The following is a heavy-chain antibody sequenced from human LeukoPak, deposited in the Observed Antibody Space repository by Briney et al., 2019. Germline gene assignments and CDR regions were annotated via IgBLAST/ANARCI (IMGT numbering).Heavy chain of an antibody. D-gene: IGHD6-19*01. V-gene: IGHV3-30*02. J-gene: IGHJ4*02. Sequence: GGSLRLSCAGSGFSFSSYGMHWVRQAPGKGLEWMAFIRSDGSNKYYADSVKGRYTISRDNSKNTLYLQMNSLRAEDTAVYYCAKGQAHYGSGWFDYWGQGTLVTVSS. CDR2: IRSDGSNK. CDR3: AKGQAHYGSGWFDY. CDR1: GFSFSSYG.